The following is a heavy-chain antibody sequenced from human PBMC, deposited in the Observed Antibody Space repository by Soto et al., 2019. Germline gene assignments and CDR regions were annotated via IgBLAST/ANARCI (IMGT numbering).Heavy chain of an antibody. CDR3: TTDRTLIPSFGDISSDRFYYHGMDV. D-gene: IGHD3-10*01. CDR1: KFIFNNTW. Sequence: EVQLVESGGDLVKPGGSLRVSCAASKFIFNNTWLNWVRQAPGKGLEWVGRINSRSDGGTTDYAEPVKGRFTISRDESTNTLSLQMSRLKPEATAVYYCTTDRTLIPSFGDISSDRFYYHGMDVWGQGTTVIVSS. J-gene: IGHJ6*02. V-gene: IGHV3-15*01. CDR2: INSRSDGGTT.